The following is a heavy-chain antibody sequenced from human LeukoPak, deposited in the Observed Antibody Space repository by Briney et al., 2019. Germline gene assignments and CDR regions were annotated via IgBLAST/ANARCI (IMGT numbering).Heavy chain of an antibody. D-gene: IGHD2-2*01. Sequence: SETLSLTCTVSGGSISSSSYYWGWIRQPPGKGLEWIGSIYYSGSTYYNPSLKSRVTISVDTSKNQFSLKLSSVTAADTAVYYCARQEYQLLPIGYWGQGTLVTVSS. CDR3: ARQEYQLLPIGY. J-gene: IGHJ4*02. CDR2: IYYSGST. V-gene: IGHV4-39*01. CDR1: GGSISSSSYY.